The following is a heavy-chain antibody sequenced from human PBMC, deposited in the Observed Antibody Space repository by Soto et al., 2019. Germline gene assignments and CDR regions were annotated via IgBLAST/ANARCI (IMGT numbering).Heavy chain of an antibody. CDR3: ARAPVDTAMKRNWFYFDY. J-gene: IGHJ4*02. CDR2: IFPIFGTA. CDR1: GGTFSSYA. V-gene: IGHV1-69*01. Sequence: QVQLVQSGAEVKKPGSSVKVSCKASGGTFSSYAISWVRQAPGQGLEWMGGIFPIFGTANYAQKFQGRVTITADESTSTAYMELSSLRSEDTAVYYCARAPVDTAMKRNWFYFDYWGQGTLVTVSS. D-gene: IGHD5-18*01.